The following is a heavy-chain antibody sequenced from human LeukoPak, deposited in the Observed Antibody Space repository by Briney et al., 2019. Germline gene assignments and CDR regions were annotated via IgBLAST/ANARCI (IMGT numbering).Heavy chain of an antibody. CDR2: NCWYCGSI. Sequence: PGSSLRLSCAACGFTFDDYAMHGLRQATGKGVEGVSGNCWYCGSIGYADSVKGRFPISRDNAKNSLYLQMNSLRAEDMALYYCAKDRTYRGSGDAFYIWGQGTMVTVSS. D-gene: IGHD3-16*02. V-gene: IGHV3-9*03. CDR1: GFTFDDYA. J-gene: IGHJ3*02. CDR3: AKDRTYRGSGDAFYI.